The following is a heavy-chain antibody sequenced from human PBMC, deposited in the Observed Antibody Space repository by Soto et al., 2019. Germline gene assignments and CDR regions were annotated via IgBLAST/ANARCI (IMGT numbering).Heavy chain of an antibody. Sequence: QITLNESGPTVVKPTETLTLTCTFSGFSLTTSGVGVGWVRQSPGKAPEWLAFIYWDDDKRYSTSLNSRLTITNDTSKNQVVLTMANVDPADTATYYCAHRVLRAVFGLVTTTAIYFDFWGQGTPVVVSS. V-gene: IGHV2-5*02. J-gene: IGHJ4*02. CDR2: IYWDDDK. CDR1: GFSLTTSGVG. CDR3: AHRVLRAVFGLVTTTAIYFDF. D-gene: IGHD3-3*01.